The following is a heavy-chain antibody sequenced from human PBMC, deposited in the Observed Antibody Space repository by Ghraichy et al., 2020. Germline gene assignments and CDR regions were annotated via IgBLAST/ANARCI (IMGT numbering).Heavy chain of an antibody. CDR2: IYYSGST. D-gene: IGHD5/OR15-5a*01. CDR1: GGSISSYY. CDR3: ARDSLYDRDYYGMDV. J-gene: IGHJ6*02. Sequence: SETRSLTCTVSGGSISSYYWSWIRQPPGKGLEWIGYIYYSGSTNYNPSLKSRDTISVDTSKNQFSLKLSSVTAAATAVYYCARDSLYDRDYYGMDVWGQGTTVTVSS. V-gene: IGHV4-59*01.